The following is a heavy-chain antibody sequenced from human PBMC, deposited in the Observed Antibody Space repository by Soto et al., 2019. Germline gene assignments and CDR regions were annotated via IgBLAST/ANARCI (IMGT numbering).Heavy chain of an antibody. D-gene: IGHD3-10*01. CDR2: VSKIGST. CDR3: ARGLGRGPFYFHSLDF. V-gene: IGHV4-31*03. Sequence: PSETLSLTCTVSGGSINSGAYFWSWIRQHPGRGLEWIGYVSKIGSTYYNPSLKSRVTISGDTSKSQFSLNLTSVTAADTAIYSCARGLGRGPFYFHSLDFWGQGTTVTVSS. CDR1: GGSINSGAYF. J-gene: IGHJ6*02.